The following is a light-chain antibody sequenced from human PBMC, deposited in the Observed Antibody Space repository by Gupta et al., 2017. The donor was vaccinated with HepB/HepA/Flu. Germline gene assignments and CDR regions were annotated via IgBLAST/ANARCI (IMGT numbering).Light chain of an antibody. V-gene: IGLV1-51*02. CDR3: GKWADSLDVVV. Sequence: VSAAPRQKVTLSCSGSTSNMGTNYISWYQQVPGTAPKLLISQNTNRPSGIPDRFSGSKSGTSAMLVITGLQTGDEAEDYCGKWADSLDVVVFGGGTKLTVL. CDR1: TSNMGTNY. CDR2: QNT. J-gene: IGLJ2*01.